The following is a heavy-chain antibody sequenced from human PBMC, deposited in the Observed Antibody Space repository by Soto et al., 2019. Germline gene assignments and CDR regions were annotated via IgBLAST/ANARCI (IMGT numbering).Heavy chain of an antibody. D-gene: IGHD3-16*02. J-gene: IGHJ4*02. CDR2: IWYDGSNK. V-gene: IGHV3-33*01. CDR1: GFTFSSYG. CDR3: ARDGYIRGSYRRNFDY. Sequence: GGSLRLSCAASGFTFSSYGMHWVRQAPGKGLEWVAVIWYDGSNKYYADSVKGRFTISRDNSKNTLYLQMNSLRAEDTAVYYCARDGYIRGSYRRNFDYWGQGTLVTVSS.